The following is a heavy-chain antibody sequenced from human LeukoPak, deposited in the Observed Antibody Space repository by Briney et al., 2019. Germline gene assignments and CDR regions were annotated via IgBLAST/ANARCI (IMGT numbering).Heavy chain of an antibody. CDR1: GFTVSNNY. V-gene: IGHV3-66*01. CDR2: MYSGGRT. D-gene: IGHD2-15*01. Sequence: GSLRLSCAASGFTVSNNYMSWVRQAPGKGLEWVSLMYSGGRTFYADSVKGRFTISRDNSKNTLYLQMNSLRGEDTAVYYCARGPGTPNDFWGQGTLVTVSS. CDR3: ARGPGTPNDF. J-gene: IGHJ4*02.